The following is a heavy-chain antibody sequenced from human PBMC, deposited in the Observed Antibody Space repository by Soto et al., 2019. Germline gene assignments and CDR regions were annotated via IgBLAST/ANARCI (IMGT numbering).Heavy chain of an antibody. J-gene: IGHJ5*02. Sequence: SETLSLTCTVSGGAISSYYWSWIRQPPGKGLEWIGYIYYSGSTNYNPSLKSRVTISVDTSKNQFSLKLSSVTAADTAVYYCARAYYYDSPWLDPWGQGTLV. CDR3: ARAYYYDSPWLDP. D-gene: IGHD3-22*01. CDR1: GGAISSYY. CDR2: IYYSGST. V-gene: IGHV4-59*01.